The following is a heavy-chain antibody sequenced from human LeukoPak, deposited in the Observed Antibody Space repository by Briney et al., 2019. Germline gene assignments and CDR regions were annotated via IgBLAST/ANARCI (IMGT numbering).Heavy chain of an antibody. Sequence: TSETLSLTCAVYGGSFSGYYWSWIRQPPGKGLEWIGYIYYSGSTYYNPSLKSRVTISVDTSKNQFSLKLSSVTAADTAVYYCARGEPEGTVDLWGRGTLVTVS. CDR3: ARGEPEGTVDL. V-gene: IGHV4-30-4*01. CDR2: IYYSGST. CDR1: GGSFSGYY. J-gene: IGHJ2*01.